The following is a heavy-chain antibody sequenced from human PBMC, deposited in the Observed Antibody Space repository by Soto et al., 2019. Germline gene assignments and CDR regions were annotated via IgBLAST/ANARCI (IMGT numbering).Heavy chain of an antibody. CDR1: GFTFSRYT. CDR2: INDSGDRT. J-gene: IGHJ4*02. D-gene: IGHD6-19*01. CDR3: EQDLGAVPGTGDGFDY. Sequence: GGSLRLSCAASGFTFSRYTISCLLLAPGKGLEWVSTINDSGDRTYYADSVTGRCTISKDKSKNRLHLQLNNLRAEESDVYYGEQDLGAVPGTGDGFDYPYPGILVTV. V-gene: IGHV3-23*01.